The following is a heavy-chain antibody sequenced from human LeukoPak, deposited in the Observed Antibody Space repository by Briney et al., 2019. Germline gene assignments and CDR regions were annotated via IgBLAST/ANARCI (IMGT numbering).Heavy chain of an antibody. D-gene: IGHD2-15*01. J-gene: IGHJ4*02. CDR1: GGTLSSYA. CDR3: AREVVVVVAADYYFDY. CDR2: IIPILGIA. V-gene: IGHV1-69*04. Sequence: SVKVSCKASGGTLSSYAISWVRQAPGQGLEWMGRIIPILGIANYAQKFQGRVTITADKSTSTAYMELSSLRSEDTAVYYCAREVVVVVAADYYFDYWGQGTLVTVSS.